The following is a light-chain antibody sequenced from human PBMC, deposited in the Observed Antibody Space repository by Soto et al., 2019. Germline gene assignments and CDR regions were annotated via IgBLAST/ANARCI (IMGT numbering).Light chain of an antibody. CDR3: XQYHSYSPYT. CDR1: QSISSW. CDR2: DAS. J-gene: IGKJ2*01. Sequence: DIQMTQSPSTLSASVGDRVTITCRASQSISSWLAWYQQKPGKAPKLLIYDASSLKSGVPSRFSGSGSGTEFTLTISSLQPDDFATYYXXQYHSYSPYTFGQGTKLEIK. V-gene: IGKV1-5*01.